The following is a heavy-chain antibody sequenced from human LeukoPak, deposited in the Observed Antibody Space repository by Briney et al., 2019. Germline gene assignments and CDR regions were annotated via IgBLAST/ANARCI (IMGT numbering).Heavy chain of an antibody. D-gene: IGHD3-10*01. Sequence: PSQTLSLTCTVSGGSVNSADYYWSWIRQSSGRGLEWIGNIYFSGSTSYNPSLKSRVTISLQMAKNQFSLKLRSVTAADTALYYCARSIGDYYGSPGWFDPWGQGVLVTVSS. CDR1: GGSVNSADYY. CDR2: IYFSGST. J-gene: IGHJ5*02. V-gene: IGHV4-30-4*01. CDR3: ARSIGDYYGSPGWFDP.